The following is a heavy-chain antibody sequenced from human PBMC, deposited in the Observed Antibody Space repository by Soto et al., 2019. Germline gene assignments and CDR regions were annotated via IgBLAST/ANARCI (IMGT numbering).Heavy chain of an antibody. CDR3: AEASRDCSSTSCYRALSDWFDT. CDR1: GFTFSSYA. CDR2: ISGSGRST. D-gene: IGHD2-2*01. Sequence: GGSLRLSCGALGFTFSSYAMSSVRQAPGKGLEWISSISGSGRSTYYADSVKGRFTISRDNSNNTLYPQMNSLRAEDTAVYYCAEASRDCSSTSCYRALSDWFDTWGQGTLVTVSS. V-gene: IGHV3-23*01. J-gene: IGHJ5*02.